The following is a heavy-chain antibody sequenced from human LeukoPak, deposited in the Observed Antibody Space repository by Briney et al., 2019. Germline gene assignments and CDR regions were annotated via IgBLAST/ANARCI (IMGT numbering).Heavy chain of an antibody. CDR2: ISAGGSDT. J-gene: IGHJ4*02. CDR3: AKGGNSAPLDY. D-gene: IGHD1-7*01. Sequence: GGSLRLSCAASGFTFSNAWMSWVRQAPGKGLEWVSAISAGGSDTIYTDSVKDRFTISRDNSKNTLYLQMNSLRAEDTAVYYCAKGGNSAPLDYWGQGTLVTVSS. V-gene: IGHV3-23*01. CDR1: GFTFSNAW.